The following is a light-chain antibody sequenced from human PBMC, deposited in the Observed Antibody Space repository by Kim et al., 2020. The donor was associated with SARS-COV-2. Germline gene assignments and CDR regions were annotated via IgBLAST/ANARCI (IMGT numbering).Light chain of an antibody. CDR1: RSISSNY. J-gene: IGKJ1*01. V-gene: IGKV3-20*01. Sequence: EVVLTQSPDTLSLSPGARATLSCRASRSISSNYVAWYQQTPGRAPRLLIFGESTRATGIPDRFGGSGSGTDFTLTITRLEDEDFAMYFCQQYGSSPWTFGQGTKVDIK. CDR3: QQYGSSPWT. CDR2: GES.